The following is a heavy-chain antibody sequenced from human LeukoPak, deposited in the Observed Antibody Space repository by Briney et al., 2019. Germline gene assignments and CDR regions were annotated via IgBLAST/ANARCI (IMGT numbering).Heavy chain of an antibody. V-gene: IGHV1-2*02. CDR1: GYTFIGHY. CDR2: INPNSGGT. CDR3: ARGDYYGSGKVVAA. D-gene: IGHD3-10*01. J-gene: IGHJ5*02. Sequence: ASVKVSCKASGYTFIGHYMHWVRQAPGQGLEWMGWINPNSGGTNYAQKFQGRITMTRDTSISTAYMELSRLRSDDTAVYYCARGDYYGSGKVVAAWGQGTLVTVSS.